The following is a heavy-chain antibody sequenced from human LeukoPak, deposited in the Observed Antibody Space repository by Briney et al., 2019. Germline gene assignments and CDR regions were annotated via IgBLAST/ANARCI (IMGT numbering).Heavy chain of an antibody. CDR1: GGSISSYY. CDR3: TRSGLTGMRKYPRADYYYYGMDV. CDR2: IYYSGST. Sequence: SETLSLTCTVSGGSISSYYWSWIRQPPGKGLEWIGYIYYSGSTNYNPSLKSRVTISVDTSKNQFSLKLTSVTAADTAVYYCTRSGLTGMRKYPRADYYYYGMDVWGQGTAVTVSS. D-gene: IGHD2-2*02. V-gene: IGHV4-59*12. J-gene: IGHJ6*02.